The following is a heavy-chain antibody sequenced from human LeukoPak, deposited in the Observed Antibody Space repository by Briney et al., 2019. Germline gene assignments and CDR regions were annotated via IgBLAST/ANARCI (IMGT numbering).Heavy chain of an antibody. J-gene: IGHJ4*02. Sequence: SETLPLTCSVSGGSISSSNYYWGWIRQPPGKGREWIGSIYYSGRTSYNPSLKGRVTISVDTSKNQFSLKLSSVTAADTAVYYCARVALHYDYVWGSYRYPDYWGQGTLVTVSS. CDR1: GGSISSSNYY. CDR3: ARVALHYDYVWGSYRYPDY. CDR2: IYYSGRT. V-gene: IGHV4-39*07. D-gene: IGHD3-16*02.